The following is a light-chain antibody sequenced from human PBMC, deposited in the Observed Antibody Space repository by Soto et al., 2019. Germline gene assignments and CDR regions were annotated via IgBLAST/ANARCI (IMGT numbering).Light chain of an antibody. CDR1: QSVSSY. CDR2: DAS. Sequence: EIVLTQSPSTLSLSLGERATLSCRASQSVSSYLAWYQQKPGQAPRLLIYDASNRATGIPARFSGSGSGTDFTPTISSLAPEDFAVYYCQQRSNWPTFGGGTKVEIK. CDR3: QQRSNWPT. V-gene: IGKV3-11*01. J-gene: IGKJ4*01.